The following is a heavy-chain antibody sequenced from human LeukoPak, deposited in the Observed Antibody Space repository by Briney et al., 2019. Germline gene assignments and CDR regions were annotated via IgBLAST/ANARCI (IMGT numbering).Heavy chain of an antibody. CDR3: ARGPTGYSSSSLYFDY. Sequence: SETLCLTCNVSGYSISSGYYWGWLRQPPGKGLEWIGRIYHSGSTYYNASLKSRVTISVDTSKNQISLKLISVTAADTAVYYCARGPTGYSSSSLYFDYWGQGTLVTVSS. D-gene: IGHD6-6*01. CDR1: GYSISSGYY. CDR2: IYHSGST. V-gene: IGHV4-38-2*02. J-gene: IGHJ4*02.